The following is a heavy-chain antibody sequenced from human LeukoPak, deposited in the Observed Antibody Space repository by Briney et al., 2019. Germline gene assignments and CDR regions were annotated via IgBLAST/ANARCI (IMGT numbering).Heavy chain of an antibody. J-gene: IGHJ4*02. V-gene: IGHV3-30*04. CDR3: ARAPLCYGGDCYSADY. D-gene: IGHD2-21*02. Sequence: PGRSLSLSCAASGFTFSSYAMHWVRQAPGKGLEWVAVISYDGSNKYYADSVKGRFTISRDNAKNSLYLQMNSLGAEDTAVYYCARAPLCYGGDCYSADYWGQGTLVTVSS. CDR1: GFTFSSYA. CDR2: ISYDGSNK.